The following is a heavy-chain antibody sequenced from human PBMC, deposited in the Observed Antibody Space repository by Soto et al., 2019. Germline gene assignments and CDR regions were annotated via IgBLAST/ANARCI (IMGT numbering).Heavy chain of an antibody. CDR1: GYTFTSYY. CDR2: INPSGGST. Sequence: QVQLVQSGAEVKKPGASVKVSCKASGYTFTSYYMHWVRQAPGQGLEWMGIINPSGGSTSYAQKFQGRVTMTRDTSTSTVCMELSSLRSEDTAVYYCARGRTTVTPNDAFDIWGQGTMVTVSS. CDR3: ARGRTTVTPNDAFDI. D-gene: IGHD4-17*01. V-gene: IGHV1-46*01. J-gene: IGHJ3*02.